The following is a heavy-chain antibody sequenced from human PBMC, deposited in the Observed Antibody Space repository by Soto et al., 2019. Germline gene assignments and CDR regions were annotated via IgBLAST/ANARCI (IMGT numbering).Heavy chain of an antibody. V-gene: IGHV4-39*01. CDR3: ARGEQDYDILTGKGYYYGMDV. CDR2: IYYSGST. D-gene: IGHD3-9*01. CDR1: GDSISSNTYY. J-gene: IGHJ6*02. Sequence: SETLSLTCTVSGDSISSNTYYWGWIRQPPGKGLEWIGTIYYSGSTYYNPSLKSRVAISVVTSKNQFSLKLSSVTAADTAVYYCARGEQDYDILTGKGYYYGMDVWGQGTTVTVSS.